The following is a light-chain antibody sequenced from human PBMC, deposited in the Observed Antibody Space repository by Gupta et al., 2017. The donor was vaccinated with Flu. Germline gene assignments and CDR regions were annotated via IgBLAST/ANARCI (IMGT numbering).Light chain of an antibody. CDR3: HQYCSLPRT. CDR2: SGS. V-gene: IGKV1-8*01. CDR1: QGISGI. Sequence: PSSYSASIEDRVTITCRASQGISGILAWYQQKPGRSPKFLIKSGSHLQCGAPSRFSGSGSGTDFTLIITGLQSEDSATYYCHQYCSLPRTFGRGTKVEIK. J-gene: IGKJ4*01.